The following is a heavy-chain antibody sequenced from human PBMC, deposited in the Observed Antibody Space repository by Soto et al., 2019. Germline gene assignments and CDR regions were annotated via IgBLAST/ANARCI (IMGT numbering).Heavy chain of an antibody. CDR3: ARDKVTMVRGVIPKTYYFDY. V-gene: IGHV3-66*01. Sequence: GGSLRLSCAASGFTVSSNYMSWVRQAPGKGLEWVSVIYSGGSTYYADSVKGRFTISRDNSKNTLYLQMNSLRAEDTAVYYCARDKVTMVRGVIPKTYYFDYWGQGTLVTVSS. CDR2: IYSGGST. D-gene: IGHD3-10*01. CDR1: GFTVSSNY. J-gene: IGHJ4*02.